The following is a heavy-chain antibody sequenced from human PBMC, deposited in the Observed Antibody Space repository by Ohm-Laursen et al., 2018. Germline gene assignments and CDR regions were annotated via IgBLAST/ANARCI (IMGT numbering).Heavy chain of an antibody. Sequence: SLRLSCTASGFTFSNFWMSWVRQAPGKGLEWVASIKQDGTEKHYVESMQGRFTISRDNAKNSVYLQMSSLRAEDTAIYYCARDPIDNNGYNPDYWGQGTLVTVSS. J-gene: IGHJ4*02. D-gene: IGHD1-14*01. CDR3: ARDPIDNNGYNPDY. CDR1: GFTFSNFW. CDR2: IKQDGTEK. V-gene: IGHV3-7*01.